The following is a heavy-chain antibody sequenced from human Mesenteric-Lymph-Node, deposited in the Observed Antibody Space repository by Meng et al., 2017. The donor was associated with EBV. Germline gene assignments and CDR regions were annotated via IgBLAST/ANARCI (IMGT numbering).Heavy chain of an antibody. J-gene: IGHJ4*02. V-gene: IGHV1-69*01. CDR3: ASSPSGYYRYRSSSNFDY. Sequence: VRLVQSGVEVTKPASSVNVSCKASGGAFSSYHISWCRQAPGIGLEWMGGIIPLLGTTNYAQKFQGRVTITADESTSTVYMELSSLGSEDTAVFYCASSPSGYYRYRSSSNFDYWGQGTLVTVSS. D-gene: IGHD6-13*01. CDR1: GGAFSSYH. CDR2: IIPLLGTT.